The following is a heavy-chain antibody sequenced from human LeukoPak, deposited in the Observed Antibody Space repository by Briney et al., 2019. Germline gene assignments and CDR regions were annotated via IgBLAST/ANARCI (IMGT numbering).Heavy chain of an antibody. CDR3: ARTYYDILTGYPPDAFDI. J-gene: IGHJ3*02. D-gene: IGHD3-9*01. V-gene: IGHV4-38-2*01. CDR1: GYSISSGYY. Sequence: SETLSLTCAVSGYSISSGYYWGWIRQPPGKGLEWTGSIYHSGSTYYNPSLKSRVTISVDTSKNQFSLKLSSVTAADTAVYYCARTYYDILTGYPPDAFDIWGQGTMVTVSS. CDR2: IYHSGST.